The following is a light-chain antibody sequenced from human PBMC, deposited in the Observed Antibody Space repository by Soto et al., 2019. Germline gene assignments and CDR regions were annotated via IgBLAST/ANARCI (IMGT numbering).Light chain of an antibody. CDR1: SSNIGSNY. V-gene: IGLV1-47*01. Sequence: QSVLTQPPSASGTPGQRVTISCSGSSSNIGSNYVYWYQQLPGTAPKLLIYRNNHRPSGVPDRFSGSKSGTSASLAISGLRSEDEADYYCAAWDDSLSANWVFGGGTKLTVL. CDR3: AAWDDSLSANWV. J-gene: IGLJ3*02. CDR2: RNN.